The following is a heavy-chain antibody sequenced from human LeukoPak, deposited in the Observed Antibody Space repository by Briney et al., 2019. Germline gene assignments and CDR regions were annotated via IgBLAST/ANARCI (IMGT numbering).Heavy chain of an antibody. Sequence: SETLSLTCTVSGASTSSGLYYWNWFRQPAGKGLEYIGRIYNSGSTNYNPSLKSRVTISVDTPKNQFSLKLTSVTAADTAVYYCARAYGDYSLVRGYYYYMDVWGKGTTVTISS. V-gene: IGHV4-61*10. CDR3: ARAYGDYSLVRGYYYYMDV. J-gene: IGHJ6*03. CDR1: GASTSSGLYY. CDR2: IYNSGST. D-gene: IGHD4-17*01.